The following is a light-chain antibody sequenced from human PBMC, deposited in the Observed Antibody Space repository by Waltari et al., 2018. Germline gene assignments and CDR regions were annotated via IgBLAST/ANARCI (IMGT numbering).Light chain of an antibody. CDR2: DAS. CDR3: QQRSNWPIT. V-gene: IGKV3-11*01. J-gene: IGKJ5*01. CDR1: QSVSSY. Sequence: ELVLPQSPAPLSLSPGERATLSCRASQSVSSYVVWYQQKPGQAPRLLIYDASNRATGIPARFSGSGSGTDFTLTISSLEPEDFAVYYCQQRSNWPITFGQGTRLEI.